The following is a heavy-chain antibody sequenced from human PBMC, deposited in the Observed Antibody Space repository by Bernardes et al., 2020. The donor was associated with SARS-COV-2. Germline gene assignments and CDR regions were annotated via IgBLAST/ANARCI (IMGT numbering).Heavy chain of an antibody. CDR3: ARGLRWAFDY. CDR2: IQSGGYT. J-gene: IGHJ4*02. Sequence: GGPLRLSCAVSGFTVSSKYMNWVRQAPGKGLEWVSVIQSGGYTNYADSVKGRFTVSRDTSENTVSLQMNSLRAEDTAVYYCARGLRWAFDYWGQGTLVSVSS. CDR1: GFTVSSKY. D-gene: IGHD4-17*01. V-gene: IGHV3-53*01.